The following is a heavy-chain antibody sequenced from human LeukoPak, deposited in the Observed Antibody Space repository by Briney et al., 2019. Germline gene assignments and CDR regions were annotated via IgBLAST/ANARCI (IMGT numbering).Heavy chain of an antibody. V-gene: IGHV3-20*04. CDR1: GFTFDDYG. Sequence: PGGSLRLSCAASGFTFDDYGMSWVRQAPGKGPVWVSGINWNGGSTGYADSVKGRFTISRDNAKNSLYLQMNSLRAEDTALYYCARDFRKFVRVVAYWGQGTLVTVSS. CDR3: ARDFRKFVRVVAY. CDR2: INWNGGST. D-gene: IGHD3-22*01. J-gene: IGHJ4*02.